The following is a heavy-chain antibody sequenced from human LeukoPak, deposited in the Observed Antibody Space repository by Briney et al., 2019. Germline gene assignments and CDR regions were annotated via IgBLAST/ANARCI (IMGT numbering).Heavy chain of an antibody. D-gene: IGHD3-9*01. V-gene: IGHV1-2*02. CDR1: GYTFNGYY. Sequence: GASVKVSCKASGYTFNGYYMHWVRQAPGQGLEWMGWINPNSGGTNYAQKFQGRVTMTRDTSISTAYMELSRLRSDDTAVYYCARPYYDILTGYPDEHFDYWGQGTLVTVSS. CDR2: INPNSGGT. J-gene: IGHJ4*02. CDR3: ARPYYDILTGYPDEHFDY.